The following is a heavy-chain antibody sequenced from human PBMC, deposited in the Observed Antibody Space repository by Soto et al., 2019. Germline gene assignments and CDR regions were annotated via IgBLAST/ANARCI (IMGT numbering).Heavy chain of an antibody. J-gene: IGHJ4*02. D-gene: IGHD3-16*01. V-gene: IGHV1-24*01. CDR3: ATDLWGGDLSTRYY. Sequence: ASVKVSCKVSGYTLTELSMHWVRQAPGKGLEWMGGFDPEDGETIYAQKFQGRVTMTEDTSTDTAYMELSSLRSEDTAVYYCATDLWGGDLSTRYYWGEGTVVTVYS. CDR1: GYTLTELS. CDR2: FDPEDGET.